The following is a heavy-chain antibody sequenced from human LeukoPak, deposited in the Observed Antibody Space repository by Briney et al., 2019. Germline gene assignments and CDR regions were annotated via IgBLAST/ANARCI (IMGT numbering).Heavy chain of an antibody. V-gene: IGHV3-66*01. D-gene: IGHD6-19*01. CDR3: ARGKRYSTGWHYFDY. Sequence: PGGSLSLSGAASGFTVSSNYMSWVRQAPGKGLEWVSLIYSGGTTYYADSVKGRFTISRDNSKNTLNLQMNSLRAEDTAVYYCARGKRYSTGWHYFDYWGQGTLLTVSS. J-gene: IGHJ4*02. CDR2: IYSGGTT. CDR1: GFTVSSNY.